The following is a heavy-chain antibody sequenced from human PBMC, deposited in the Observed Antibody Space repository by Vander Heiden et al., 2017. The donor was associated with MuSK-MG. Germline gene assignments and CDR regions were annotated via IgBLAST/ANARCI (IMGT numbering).Heavy chain of an antibody. CDR1: AGTFSRYA. V-gene: IGHV1-69*12. D-gene: IGHD2-15*01. J-gene: IGHJ4*02. CDR2: IIPIFGTA. CDR3: ARVGLGYCSGGSCYSVHDY. Sequence: VQLVQSGAEVKKPGFALTVSCKASAGTFSRYAISWVRQAPGQGLEWMGGIIPIFGTANYAQKFQGRVTITADESTSTAYMELSSLRSEDTAVYYCARVGLGYCSGGSCYSVHDYWGQGTLVTVSS.